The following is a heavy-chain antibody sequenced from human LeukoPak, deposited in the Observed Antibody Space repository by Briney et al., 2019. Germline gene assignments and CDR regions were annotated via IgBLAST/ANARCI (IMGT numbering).Heavy chain of an antibody. CDR1: GITFRNYG. CDR3: ANSSFQA. V-gene: IGHV3-30*02. J-gene: IGHJ4*02. Sequence: PGWSLRLSCVASGITFRNYGFHWVRQAPGKGPEWVALIGYDESKKYYADSVKGRFTTSRDNSKNTLYLQLNSLRIDDTAVYYCANSSFQAWGQGTLVTVSS. D-gene: IGHD2-15*01. CDR2: IGYDESKK.